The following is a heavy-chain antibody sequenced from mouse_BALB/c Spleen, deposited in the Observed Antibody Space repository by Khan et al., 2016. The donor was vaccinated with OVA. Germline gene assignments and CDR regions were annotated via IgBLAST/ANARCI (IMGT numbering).Heavy chain of an antibody. D-gene: IGHD2-2*01. CDR1: GFTFSSYA. V-gene: IGHV5-9-3*01. CDR2: ISSGGHYT. Sequence: VQLKESGGGLVKPGGSLKLSCSASGFTFSSYAMSWVRQTPEKRLELVATISSGGHYTFYPDSVKGRFTISRDNAGNTLYLQMSSLRSEDTAMYYCARSLVDYHAMDYWGQGTSVTVSS. CDR3: ARSLVDYHAMDY. J-gene: IGHJ4*01.